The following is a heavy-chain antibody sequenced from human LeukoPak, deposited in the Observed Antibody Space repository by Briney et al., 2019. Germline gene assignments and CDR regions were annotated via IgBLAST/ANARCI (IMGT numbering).Heavy chain of an antibody. J-gene: IGHJ6*02. CDR1: GYTFTSYA. D-gene: IGHD6-13*01. V-gene: IGHV1-3*01. Sequence: ASVKVSCKASGYTFTSYAMHWVRQAPGQRLEWMGWFNAGNGNTKYSQKFQGRVTITRDTSASTAYMELSSLRSEDTAVYYCARDRSSSWYYYGMDVWGQGTTVTVSS. CDR3: ARDRSSSWYYYGMDV. CDR2: FNAGNGNT.